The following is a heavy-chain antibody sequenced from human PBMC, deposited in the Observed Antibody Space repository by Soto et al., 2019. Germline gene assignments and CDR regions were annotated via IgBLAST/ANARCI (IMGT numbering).Heavy chain of an antibody. Sequence: QVQLVQSGAEVKKPGSSVKVSCKASGGTFSSYAISWVRQAPGQGLEWMGGIIPIFGTANYAQTFQGRVTITADESTSTAYMELSSLRSEDTAVYSGAREGYGDYVGAIYYWGKGTLVTFSS. V-gene: IGHV1-69*01. D-gene: IGHD4-17*01. CDR3: AREGYGDYVGAIYY. CDR1: GGTFSSYA. J-gene: IGHJ4*02. CDR2: IIPIFGTA.